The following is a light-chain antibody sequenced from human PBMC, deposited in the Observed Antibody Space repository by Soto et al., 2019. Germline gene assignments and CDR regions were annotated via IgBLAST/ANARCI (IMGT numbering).Light chain of an antibody. CDR3: QSFDSSVSGSGV. Sequence: QSVLTQPPSVSGAPGQRVTISCSGSYSNIGAGYEVHWYQQVPGTAPKLLVSGHNNRPSGVPDRFFSSKSGTSASLTIIGLQAEDEADYYCQSFDSSVSGSGVSGGGTKLTVL. V-gene: IGLV1-40*01. CDR2: GHN. CDR1: YSNIGAGYE. J-gene: IGLJ3*02.